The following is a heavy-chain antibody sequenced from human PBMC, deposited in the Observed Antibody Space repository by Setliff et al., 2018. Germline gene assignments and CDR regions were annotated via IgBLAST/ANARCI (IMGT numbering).Heavy chain of an antibody. D-gene: IGHD6-19*01. V-gene: IGHV4-39*01. J-gene: IGHJ4*02. Sequence: PSETLSLTCTVSGGSISSSSYYWGWIRQPPGKGLEWIGSIYYSGSTYYNPSLKSRVTISVDTSKNQFSLKLSSVTAADTAVYYCARLCSGWCNYWGQGTLVTVSS. CDR1: GGSISSSSYY. CDR3: ARLCSGWCNY. CDR2: IYYSGST.